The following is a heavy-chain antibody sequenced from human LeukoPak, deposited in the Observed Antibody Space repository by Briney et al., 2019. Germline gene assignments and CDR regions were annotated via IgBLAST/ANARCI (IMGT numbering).Heavy chain of an antibody. Sequence: PSETLSVTCTVSGGSISSSSYYWGWIRQPPGKGMEWFGSIYYSGSTYYNPSLKSRVTISVDTSKNQFSLKLSSVTAADTAVYYCASTIAVAGTAWFDPWGQGTLVTVSS. CDR1: GGSISSSSYY. CDR3: ASTIAVAGTAWFDP. CDR2: IYYSGST. D-gene: IGHD6-19*01. V-gene: IGHV4-39*01. J-gene: IGHJ5*02.